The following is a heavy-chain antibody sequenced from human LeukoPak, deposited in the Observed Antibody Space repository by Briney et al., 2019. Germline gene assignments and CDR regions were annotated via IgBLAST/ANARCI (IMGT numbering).Heavy chain of an antibody. V-gene: IGHV1-18*01. CDR1: GYTFTSYG. D-gene: IGHD1-1*01. Sequence: ASVKVSCKASGYTFTSYGISWVRQAPGQGLEWMGWISAYNGNTNYAQKLQGRVTMTTDTSTSTAYMELRSLRADDTAVYYWARDRYNWNDGFFDYWGQGTLVTVSS. CDR2: ISAYNGNT. CDR3: ARDRYNWNDGFFDY. J-gene: IGHJ4*02.